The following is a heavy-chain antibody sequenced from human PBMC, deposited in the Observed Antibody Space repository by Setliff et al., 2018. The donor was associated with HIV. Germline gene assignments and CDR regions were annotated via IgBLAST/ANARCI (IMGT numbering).Heavy chain of an antibody. D-gene: IGHD2-2*01. CDR3: ARGLGSTRFDP. CDR2: IYTSGST. Sequence: SETLSLTCTVSGGSISSHYWSWIRQPPGKGLEWIGHIYTSGSTNYNPSLKSRVTMSVGTSKNQLSLKLSSVTAADTAVYYCARGLGSTRFDPWGQGTLVTVSS. J-gene: IGHJ5*02. CDR1: GGSISSHY. V-gene: IGHV4-59*11.